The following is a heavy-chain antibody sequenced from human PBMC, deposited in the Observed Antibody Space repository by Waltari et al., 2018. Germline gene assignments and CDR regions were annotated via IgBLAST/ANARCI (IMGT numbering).Heavy chain of an antibody. CDR3: ANGEFLGFYGMDV. V-gene: IGHV3-30*02. CDR1: GFTFSSYG. D-gene: IGHD7-27*01. J-gene: IGHJ6*02. Sequence: QVQLVESGGGVVQPGGSLRLSCAASGFTFSSYGMHWVRQAPGKGLEWVAFIQYDGSNKYYADSGKGRFTISRDNSKNTLYLQMNSLRAEDTAVYYCANGEFLGFYGMDVWGQGTTVTVSS. CDR2: IQYDGSNK.